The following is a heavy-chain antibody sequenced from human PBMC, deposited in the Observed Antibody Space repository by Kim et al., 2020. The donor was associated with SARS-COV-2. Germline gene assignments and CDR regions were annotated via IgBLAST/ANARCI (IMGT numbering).Heavy chain of an antibody. CDR2: GGSGVRT. V-gene: IGHV3-23*01. Sequence: GGSGVRTHYADTVKGRFTISRDNSKSTLFLQMNSLRAEDTAVYYCEASDYWGQGSLVTVSS. J-gene: IGHJ4*02. CDR3: EASDY.